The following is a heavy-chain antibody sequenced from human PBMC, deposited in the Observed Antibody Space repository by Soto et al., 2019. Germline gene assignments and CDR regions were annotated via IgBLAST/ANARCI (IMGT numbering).Heavy chain of an antibody. Sequence: EVQLVESGGGLVQPGGSLRLSCAASGFTASDHYMDWVRQAPGKGLEWIGRSRNKHNSYTTEYAASVKGRFTISRDESKNAVHLQMNSLKTEDTAVYYCGRGEATAGHDNYHGLAVWGQGTTVTV. CDR2: SRNKHNSYTT. CDR3: GRGEATAGHDNYHGLAV. CDR1: GFTASDHY. D-gene: IGHD6-13*01. V-gene: IGHV3-72*01. J-gene: IGHJ6*02.